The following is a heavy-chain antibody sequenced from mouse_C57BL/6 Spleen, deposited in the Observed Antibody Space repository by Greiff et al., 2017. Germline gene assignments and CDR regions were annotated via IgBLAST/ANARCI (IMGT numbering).Heavy chain of an antibody. D-gene: IGHD1-1*01. J-gene: IGHJ3*01. CDR2: ISDGGSYT. CDR1: GFTFSSYA. Sequence: DVHLVESGGGLVKPGGSLKLSCAASGFTFSSYAMSWVRQTPEKRLEWVATISDGGSYTYYPDNVKGRFTISRDNAKNNLYLQMSHLKSEDTAMYYCAREKGRLLFAYWGQGTLVTVSA. CDR3: AREKGRLLFAY. V-gene: IGHV5-4*01.